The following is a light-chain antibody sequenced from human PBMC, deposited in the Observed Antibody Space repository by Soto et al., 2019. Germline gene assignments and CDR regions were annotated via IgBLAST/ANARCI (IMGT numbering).Light chain of an antibody. CDR1: QSVSST. V-gene: IGKV3-15*01. CDR3: QQYHKWPPLT. CDR2: GAS. J-gene: IGKJ4*01. Sequence: EIVMTQSPATLSVSPGERATLSCRASQSVSSTLAWYQQKPGQAPRLLIYGASTRATAVPARFSGSGSGTEFTLTISSLQSEDFAVYYCQQYHKWPPLTFGGGTKVEIK.